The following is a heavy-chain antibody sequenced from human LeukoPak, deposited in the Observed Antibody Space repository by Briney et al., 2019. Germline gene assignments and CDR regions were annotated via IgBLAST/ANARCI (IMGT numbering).Heavy chain of an antibody. CDR1: GLTFSDYY. CDR2: ISSSSSYT. Sequence: GGSLRLSCAASGLTFSDYYMSWIRQAPGKGLEWVSYISSSSSYTNYADSVKGRFTISRDNAKNSLYLQMNSLRAEDTAVYYCARIYGSGSYHPFDPWGQGTLVTVSP. V-gene: IGHV3-11*06. D-gene: IGHD3-10*01. CDR3: ARIYGSGSYHPFDP. J-gene: IGHJ5*02.